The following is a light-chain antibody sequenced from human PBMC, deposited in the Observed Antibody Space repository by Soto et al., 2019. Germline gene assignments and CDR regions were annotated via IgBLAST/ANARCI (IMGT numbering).Light chain of an antibody. J-gene: IGLJ3*02. CDR3: SSYSNSNTLWV. V-gene: IGLV2-14*01. CDR1: SSDIGTYNY. Sequence: QSVLTQPASVSGSPGQSITISCIGTSSDIGTYNYVAWYQQHPAKVPKLIIYHVSYRPSGVSNRFSGSNSGNTASLTISGLQAEDEADYYCSSYSNSNTLWVFGGGTKLTVL. CDR2: HVS.